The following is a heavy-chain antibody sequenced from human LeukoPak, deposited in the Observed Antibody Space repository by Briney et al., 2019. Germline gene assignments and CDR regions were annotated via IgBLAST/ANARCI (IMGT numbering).Heavy chain of an antibody. CDR3: ARGGLQLSWFDP. D-gene: IGHD4-11*01. J-gene: IGHJ5*02. CDR2: ISSSSSYI. CDR1: GFTFSSYS. Sequence: GGSLRLSCAASGFTFSSYSMNWVRQAPGKGLEWVSSISSSSSYIYYADSVKGRFTISRDNAKNSLYLQMNSLRAEDTAVYYCARGGLQLSWFDPWGQGTLVTVSS. V-gene: IGHV3-21*01.